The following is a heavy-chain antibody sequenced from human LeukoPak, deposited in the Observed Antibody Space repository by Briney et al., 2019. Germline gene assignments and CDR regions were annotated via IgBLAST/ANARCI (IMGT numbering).Heavy chain of an antibody. CDR2: ITNSGSI. CDR3: ARDRGLVATNADYYMDV. CDR1: GFTFTDYY. V-gene: IGHV3-11*01. Sequence: GGSLRLSCEASGFTFTDYYLSWIRQAPGKGLEWISYITNSGSIFYADSVKGPFTGSRDNAMNSLYLQMTSLRAEDTAVYYCARDRGLVATNADYYMDVWGKGTTVTVSS. J-gene: IGHJ6*03. D-gene: IGHD5-12*01.